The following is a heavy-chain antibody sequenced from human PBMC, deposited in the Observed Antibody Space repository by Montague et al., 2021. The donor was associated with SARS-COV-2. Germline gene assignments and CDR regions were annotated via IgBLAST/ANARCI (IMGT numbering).Heavy chain of an antibody. Sequence: SETLSLTCTVSGGSISGYYWCWIRQSPGKGLELIWYIYYSWSTKYNSFLEIQITVSVDRAKNKNSLKLSFMTPADTAVYYCARLLRSCSNGVCRTYYYYAMDVWGQGTTVTVSS. D-gene: IGHD2-8*01. V-gene: IGHV4-59*01. CDR1: GGSISGYY. J-gene: IGHJ6*02. CDR3: ARLLRSCSNGVCRTYYYYAMDV. CDR2: IYYSWST.